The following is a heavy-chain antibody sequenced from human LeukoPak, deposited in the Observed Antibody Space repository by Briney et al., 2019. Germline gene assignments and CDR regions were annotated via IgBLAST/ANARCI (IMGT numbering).Heavy chain of an antibody. CDR2: IYHSGST. Sequence: PSETLSLTCTVSGGSISSYYWSWIRQPPGKELEWIAYIYHSGSTSYNPSLKSRVTISLDTSKNQFSLKLSSVTAADTAVYYCARGGNLFDPWGQGTLVTVSS. J-gene: IGHJ5*02. CDR1: GGSISSYY. CDR3: ARGGNLFDP. V-gene: IGHV4-59*01.